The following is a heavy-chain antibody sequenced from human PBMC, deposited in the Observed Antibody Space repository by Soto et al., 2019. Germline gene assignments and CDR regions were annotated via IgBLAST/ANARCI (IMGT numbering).Heavy chain of an antibody. V-gene: IGHV1-46*01. J-gene: IGHJ6*04. CDR3: AREAILARDKTAMEV. Sequence: ASVEVAFKASWYTLTTFFIRLFLQSPVQGLEWMGVINPGYPAGRSTAYAQKFQGRVTMTTDASTSTVYMELSRLRSDDTAVYYCAREAILARDKTAMEVCGNGTTVTVS. CDR1: WYTLTTFF. CDR2: INPGYPAGRST. D-gene: IGHD5-18*01.